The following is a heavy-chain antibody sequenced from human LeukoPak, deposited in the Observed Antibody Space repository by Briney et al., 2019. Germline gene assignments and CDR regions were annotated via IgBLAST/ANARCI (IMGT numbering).Heavy chain of an antibody. D-gene: IGHD3-22*01. CDR1: GFTFSSYE. CDR3: ARAPVHYDSSGYYYRYYYYYMDV. Sequence: PGGSLRLSCAASGFTFSSYEMNWVRQAPGKGLEWVSYICSSGSTIYYADSVKGRFTISRDNAKNSLYLQMNSLRAEDTAVYYCARAPVHYDSSGYYYRYYYYYMDVWGKGTTVTISS. CDR2: ICSSGSTI. J-gene: IGHJ6*03. V-gene: IGHV3-48*03.